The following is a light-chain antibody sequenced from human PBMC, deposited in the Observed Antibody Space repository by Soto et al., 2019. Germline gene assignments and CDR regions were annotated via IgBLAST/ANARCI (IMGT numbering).Light chain of an antibody. CDR1: QSISSNY. CDR3: QQYGYPQLT. J-gene: IGKJ4*01. CDR2: GAS. V-gene: IGKV3-20*01. Sequence: EIVLTQSPGTLCLSPGATVTLSCRASQSISSNYVAWFQHKPGQAPRLLIYGASSRAPGIPERFSGSGSGTDFSLMINRVEPEDSAVFYCQQYGYPQLTFGGGTKVEIK.